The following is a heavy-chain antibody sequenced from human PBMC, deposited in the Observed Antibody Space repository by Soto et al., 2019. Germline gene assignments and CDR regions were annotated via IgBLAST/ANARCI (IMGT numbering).Heavy chain of an antibody. J-gene: IGHJ6*02. CDR3: AGQRMGLRGDYSSGLDV. CDR2: IDPVDSYP. D-gene: IGHD2-15*01. Sequence: GESLKISCKCSGYKFTSYWISWVLQMPGKGLEWMGRIDPVDSYPSYIPSFQGHVSISADTSISTAYLQWSSLKASDTAIYYCAGQRMGLRGDYSSGLDVWGQGTTVTVSS. V-gene: IGHV5-10-1*01. CDR1: GYKFTSYW.